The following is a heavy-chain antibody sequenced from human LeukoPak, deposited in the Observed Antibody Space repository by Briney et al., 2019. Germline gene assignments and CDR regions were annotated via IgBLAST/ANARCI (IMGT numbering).Heavy chain of an antibody. CDR3: AKHPSLHYFGSGDYLDY. CDR1: GFTFSSYA. Sequence: GGSLRLSCAASGFTFSSYAMTWVRQAPGKGLEWISSINGRGDTTSYADPVKGRFTISRDNSRNTVFLEMNSLRAEDTAVYYCAKHPSLHYFGSGDYLDYWGQGTLVTVSS. J-gene: IGHJ4*02. V-gene: IGHV3-23*01. CDR2: INGRGDTT. D-gene: IGHD3-10*01.